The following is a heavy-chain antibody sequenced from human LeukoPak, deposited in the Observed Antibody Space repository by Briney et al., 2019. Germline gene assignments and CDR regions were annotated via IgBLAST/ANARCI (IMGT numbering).Heavy chain of an antibody. J-gene: IGHJ4*02. CDR3: ARGASLHFGELLFDY. CDR2: TRNKANSYTT. V-gene: IGHV3-72*01. Sequence: PGGSLRLSCAASGFTFSDNYMDWVRQAPGKGLEWVGRTRNKANSYTTEYAASVKGRFTISRDDSKNSPYLQMNSLKTEDTAVYYCARGASLHFGELLFDYWGQGTLVTVSS. D-gene: IGHD3-10*01. CDR1: GFTFSDNY.